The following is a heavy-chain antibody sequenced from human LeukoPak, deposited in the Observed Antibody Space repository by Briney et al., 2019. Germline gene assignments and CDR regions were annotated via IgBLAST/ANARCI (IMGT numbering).Heavy chain of an antibody. CDR1: GFVVSSNY. CDR2: MYSDNNI. D-gene: IGHD5-18*01. Sequence: GGSLRLSCAASGFVVSSNYLAWVRQAPGEGLEWVSFMYSDNNIYYADSVKGRFTISRDNSKDMFYLQMNSLRVEDTAIYYCAREDTSLVIAYWGQGTLVTVSS. V-gene: IGHV3-53*01. CDR3: AREDTSLVIAY. J-gene: IGHJ4*02.